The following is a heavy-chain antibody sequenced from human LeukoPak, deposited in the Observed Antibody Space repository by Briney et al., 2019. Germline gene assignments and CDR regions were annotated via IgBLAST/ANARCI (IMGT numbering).Heavy chain of an antibody. V-gene: IGHV3-23*01. CDR3: AKSRVWLVLGSIDY. CDR1: GFTFSSYA. J-gene: IGHJ4*02. Sequence: GGSLRLSCAASGFTFSSYAMSWVRQAPGKGLEWVSAISGSGGSTYYADSVKGRFTISRDNSKNTLYLQMNSLRAEDTAVYYCAKSRVWLVLGSIDYWGQGTLVTVSS. CDR2: ISGSGGST. D-gene: IGHD6-19*01.